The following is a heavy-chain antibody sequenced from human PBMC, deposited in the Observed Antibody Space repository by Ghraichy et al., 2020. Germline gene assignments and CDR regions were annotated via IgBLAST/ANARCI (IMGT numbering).Heavy chain of an antibody. J-gene: IGHJ4*02. D-gene: IGHD6-19*01. CDR3: ARDPGTDSSGWYYFDN. Sequence: GESLNISCAASGFTFSDYYMTWIRQAPGKGLELVSYFRGSNSYTYYADSVKGRFTISRDNAKNSLYLQMNSLRVEDTAVYYCARDPGTDSSGWYYFDNWGQGTLVTVSS. V-gene: IGHV3-11*05. CDR1: GFTFSDYY. CDR2: FRGSNSYT.